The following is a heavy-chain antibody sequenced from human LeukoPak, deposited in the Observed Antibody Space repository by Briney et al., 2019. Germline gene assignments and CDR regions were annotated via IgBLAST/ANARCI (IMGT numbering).Heavy chain of an antibody. J-gene: IGHJ4*02. V-gene: IGHV4-34*01. CDR1: GGSFSGYY. Sequence: SETLSLTCAVYGGSFSGYYWSWIRQPPGKGLEWIGEINHSGSTNYNPSLKSRVTISADTSKNQFSLKLSSVTAADTAVYYCARNSWRIDYWGQGTLVTVSS. CDR3: ARNSWRIDY. CDR2: INHSGST. D-gene: IGHD6-13*01.